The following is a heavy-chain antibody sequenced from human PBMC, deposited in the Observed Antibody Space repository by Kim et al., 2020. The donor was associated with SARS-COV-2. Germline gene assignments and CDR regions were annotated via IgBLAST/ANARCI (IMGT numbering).Heavy chain of an antibody. CDR3: ARRGGFSPSNKPPHYYYYTDV. J-gene: IGHJ6*03. Sequence: GESLKISCKTSGYSFPSYWIAWVRQMPGKGLEWMGIIHPGNSDTRYSPSFQGQVTISAHRSASTAYLEWSSLKASDTAIYYCARRGGFSPSNKPPHYYYYTDVWGKGTTVTVSS. CDR2: IHPGNSDT. CDR1: GYSFPSYW. D-gene: IGHD3-10*01. V-gene: IGHV5-51*01.